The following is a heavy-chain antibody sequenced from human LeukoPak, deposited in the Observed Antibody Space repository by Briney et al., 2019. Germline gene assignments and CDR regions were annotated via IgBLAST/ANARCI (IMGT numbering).Heavy chain of an antibody. V-gene: IGHV3-74*01. CDR1: GFTFDDYA. Sequence: GGSLRLYCAASGFTFDDYAMHWVRQAPGEGLVWVSRISGDGSSTNNADSVKGRFTISRDNAKNTLYLQMNSLRTEDTAVYYCARGVDNSYGYVFWGQGTRVAVSP. CDR2: ISGDGSST. J-gene: IGHJ4*02. CDR3: ARGVDNSYGYVF. D-gene: IGHD5-18*01.